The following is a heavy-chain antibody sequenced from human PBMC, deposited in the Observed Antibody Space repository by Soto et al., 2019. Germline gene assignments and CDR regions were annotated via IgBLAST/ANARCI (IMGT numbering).Heavy chain of an antibody. V-gene: IGHV1-18*01. J-gene: IGHJ3*02. CDR2: ISAYNGNT. D-gene: IGHD3-22*01. CDR3: ARDLGYHSSGYYYSSAFDI. CDR1: GYTFTSYG. Sequence: ASVKVSCKASGYTFTSYGISWVRQAPGQGLEWMGWISAYNGNTNYAQKLQGRVTMTTDTSTSTAYMELRSLRSDDTAVYYCARDLGYHSSGYYYSSAFDIWGQGTMVTVSS.